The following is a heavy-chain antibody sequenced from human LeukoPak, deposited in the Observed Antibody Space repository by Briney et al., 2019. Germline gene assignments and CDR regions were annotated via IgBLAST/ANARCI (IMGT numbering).Heavy chain of an antibody. CDR3: ARDIGLGGSGSDFDY. D-gene: IGHD3-10*01. J-gene: IGHJ4*02. CDR2: ISSSSSYI. V-gene: IGHV3-21*01. Sequence: PGGSLRLSCAASGFTFSSYSMNWVRQAPGKGLEWVSSISSSSSYIYYADSVKGRFTISRDNAKNSLYLQMNSLRAEDTAVYYCARDIGLGGSGSDFDYWGQGALVTVSS. CDR1: GFTFSSYS.